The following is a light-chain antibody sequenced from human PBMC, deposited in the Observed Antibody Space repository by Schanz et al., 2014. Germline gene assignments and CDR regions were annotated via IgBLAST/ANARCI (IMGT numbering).Light chain of an antibody. CDR1: QSVSSSY. CDR2: GAS. Sequence: EIVLTQSPGTLSFSPGERATLSCRASQSVSSSYLAWYQQKPGQAPRLLIYGASNRASGIPDRFSGSGSGTDFTLSISRLEPEDFAVYYCQQYGGSLTFGGGTKVDIK. J-gene: IGKJ4*01. V-gene: IGKV3-20*01. CDR3: QQYGGSLT.